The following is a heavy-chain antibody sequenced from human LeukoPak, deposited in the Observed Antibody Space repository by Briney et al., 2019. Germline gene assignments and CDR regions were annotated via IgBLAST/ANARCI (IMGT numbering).Heavy chain of an antibody. CDR3: TRDGSDMGDY. D-gene: IGHD2-21*01. J-gene: IGHJ4*02. Sequence: GGPLKLSCVAPGLPLRNYWLSWVPTPPGKGWEWVAHIKQDGSEKRYVGSVKGRFTISRDNAKNSLHLQMINVRVDDTAVYYCTRDGSDMGDYWGQGTLVTVSS. CDR1: GLPLRNYW. CDR2: IKQDGSEK. V-gene: IGHV3-7*03.